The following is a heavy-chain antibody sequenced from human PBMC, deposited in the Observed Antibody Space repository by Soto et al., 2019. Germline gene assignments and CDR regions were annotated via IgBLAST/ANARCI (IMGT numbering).Heavy chain of an antibody. CDR3: TRAPKGSGSSHTRPDF. V-gene: IGHV4-34*01. J-gene: IGHJ4*02. D-gene: IGHD6-6*01. Sequence: SETLSLTCSIYSGSFSGNYWRWIRQPPGKRLEWIGEISQSVNTNDSPSLKSRVSRWIDASKKQFSMNLASVSAAVTAVYYCTRAPKGSGSSHTRPDFWGQGNLVTVSS. CDR2: ISQSVNT. CDR1: SGSFSGNY.